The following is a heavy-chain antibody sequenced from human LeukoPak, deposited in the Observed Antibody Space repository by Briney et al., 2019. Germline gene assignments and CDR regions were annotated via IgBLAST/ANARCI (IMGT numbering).Heavy chain of an antibody. CDR1: GFTFSSYA. CDR2: ISGSGGST. V-gene: IGHV3-23*01. J-gene: IGHJ5*02. CDR3: ARVTDSSSWYVGWFDP. Sequence: GGSLRLSCAASGFTFSSYAMSWVRQAPGKGLEWVSAISGSGGSTYYADSVKGRFTISRDNAKNSLYLQMNSLRAEDTALYHCARVTDSSSWYVGWFDPWGQGTLVTVSS. D-gene: IGHD6-13*01.